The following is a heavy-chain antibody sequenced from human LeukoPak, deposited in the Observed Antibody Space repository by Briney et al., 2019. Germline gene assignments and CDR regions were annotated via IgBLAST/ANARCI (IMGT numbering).Heavy chain of an antibody. CDR2: ISSNGGST. D-gene: IGHD5-24*01. CDR3: VGDGRDAYNIYFQH. J-gene: IGHJ1*01. CDR1: GFTFSSYV. Sequence: PGGSLRLSCSASGFTFSSYVMHWVRQAPGKGLEYVSVISSNGGSTDYADPVKGRCTISRDNSKKTVYLQMSSLRAEDTAVYYCVGDGRDAYNIYFQHWGQGTLVTVSS. V-gene: IGHV3-64D*06.